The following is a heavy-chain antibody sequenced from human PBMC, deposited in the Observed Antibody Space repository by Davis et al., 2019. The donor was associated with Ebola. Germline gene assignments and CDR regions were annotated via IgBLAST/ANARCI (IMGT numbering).Heavy chain of an antibody. D-gene: IGHD3-10*01. CDR2: ISGYEDNT. CDR3: ARDLATSSGAHFFYFGMDV. V-gene: IGHV1-18*01. Sequence: AASVKVSCKASGNTFFSYAMTWVRQAPGQGLEWMGWISGYEDNTNYAPRFRGRITLTKDRATSTVHMELRSLTSDDTAVYYCARDLATSSGAHFFYFGMDVWGGGTSVAVSS. J-gene: IGHJ6*04. CDR1: GNTFFSYA.